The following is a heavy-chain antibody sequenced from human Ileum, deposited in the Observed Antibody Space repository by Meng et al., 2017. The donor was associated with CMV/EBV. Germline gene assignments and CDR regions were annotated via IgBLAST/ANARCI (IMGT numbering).Heavy chain of an antibody. V-gene: IGHV3-15*01. J-gene: IGHJ4*02. CDR2: IKPNSAGGTA. D-gene: IGHD1-7*01. CDR1: GLSVTNAW. CDR3: TPNYLDY. Sequence: GESLKISCASSGLSVTNAWMSWVRQAPGKGLEWIGRIKPNSAGGTADYAAPVKGRFTISRDDSKNTLYLQMNSLKSEDADVYYCTPNYLDYWGQGTLVTVSS.